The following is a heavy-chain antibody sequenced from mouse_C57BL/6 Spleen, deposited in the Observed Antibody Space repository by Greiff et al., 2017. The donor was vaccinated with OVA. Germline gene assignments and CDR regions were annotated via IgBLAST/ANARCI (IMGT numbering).Heavy chain of an antibody. CDR1: GYTFTSYW. V-gene: IGHV1-74*01. D-gene: IGHD2-4*01. CDR2: IHPSDSDT. J-gene: IGHJ4*01. Sequence: QVQLKQPGAELVKPGASVTVSCKASGYTFTSYWMHWVKQRPGQGLEWIGRIHPSDSDTNYNQKLKGKATLTLDKSSSTAYMLLSSLTSDDSSVYYCSISDYDFAMDYWGQGTSVTVSS. CDR3: SISDYDFAMDY.